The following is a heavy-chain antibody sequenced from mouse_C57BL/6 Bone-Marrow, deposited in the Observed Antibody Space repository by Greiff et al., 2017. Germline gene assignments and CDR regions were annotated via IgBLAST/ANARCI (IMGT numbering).Heavy chain of an antibody. Sequence: QVQLQQSGPELVKPGASVKLSCKASGYTFTSYDINWVKQRHGQGLEWLGWIYPRDGSTKYNEKFKGKATLTVDQSSSTAYMELHSLTSEDSAVYFCARLEFDGSSGDWYFDVWGTGTTVTVSS. V-gene: IGHV1-85*01. D-gene: IGHD1-1*01. CDR3: ARLEFDGSSGDWYFDV. CDR1: GYTFTSYD. CDR2: IYPRDGST. J-gene: IGHJ1*03.